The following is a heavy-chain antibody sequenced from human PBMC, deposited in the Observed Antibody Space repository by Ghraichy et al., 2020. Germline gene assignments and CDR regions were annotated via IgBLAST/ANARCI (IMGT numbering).Heavy chain of an antibody. J-gene: IGHJ6*02. CDR3: ARPTHSYYYYGMDV. CDR1: GFTFGSHA. V-gene: IGHV3-30*04. CDR2: ISYDGSNK. Sequence: GGSLRLSCAASGFTFGSHAMHWVRQAPGKGLEWVAVISYDGSNKYDADSVKGRFTMSRDNSKNTLYLQMNSLRAEDTAVYYCARPTHSYYYYGMDVWGQGTTVTVSS.